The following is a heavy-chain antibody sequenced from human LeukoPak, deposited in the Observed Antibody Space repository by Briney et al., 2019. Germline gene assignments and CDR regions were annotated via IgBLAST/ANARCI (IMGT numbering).Heavy chain of an antibody. CDR1: GGSITSYY. V-gene: IGHV4-59*01. Sequence: QPSETLSLTCTVSGGSITSYYWSWIRQPPGKGLEWIGYIYYSGSTNYNPSLKSRVTISVDTSKNQFSLKLSSVTAADTAVYYCARGEWNDFDYWGQGTLVTVSS. D-gene: IGHD1-1*01. CDR2: IYYSGST. J-gene: IGHJ4*02. CDR3: ARGEWNDFDY.